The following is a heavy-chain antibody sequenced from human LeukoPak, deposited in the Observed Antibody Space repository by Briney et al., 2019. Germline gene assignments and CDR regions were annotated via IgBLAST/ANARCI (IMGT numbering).Heavy chain of an antibody. D-gene: IGHD3-22*01. CDR1: GGSISSSSYY. Sequence: SETLSLTCTVSGGSISSSSYYWGWIRQPPGKGLEWIGSIYYSGSTYYNPSLKSRVTISVDTSKNQFSLKLSSVTAADTAVYYCARDYYDSSGSSAFDIWGQGTMVTVSS. CDR2: IYYSGST. V-gene: IGHV4-39*07. CDR3: ARDYYDSSGSSAFDI. J-gene: IGHJ3*02.